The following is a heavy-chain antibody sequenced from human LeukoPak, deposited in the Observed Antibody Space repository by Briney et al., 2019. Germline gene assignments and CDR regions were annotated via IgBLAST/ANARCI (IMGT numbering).Heavy chain of an antibody. CDR3: ARVRQGSSWPYYFDY. CDR2: IVPILGTA. CDR1: GGTFSTYA. V-gene: IGHV1-69*04. Sequence: SVKVSCKASGGTFSTYAISWVRQAPGQGLEWVGRIVPILGTANYAQNFQGRVTITADRSTTTAYMELSSLRSEDTAVYYCARVRQGSSWPYYFDYWGQGTLSPSPQ. D-gene: IGHD6-13*01. J-gene: IGHJ4*02.